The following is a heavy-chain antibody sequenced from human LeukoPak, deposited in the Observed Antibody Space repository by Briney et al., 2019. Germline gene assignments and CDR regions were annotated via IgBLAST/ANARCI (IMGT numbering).Heavy chain of an antibody. CDR2: ISYDGSNK. J-gene: IGHJ3*02. Sequence: PGRSLRLSCAASGFTFSSYGMHWVRQAPGKGLEWVAVISYDGSNKYYADSVKGRFTISRDNSKNTVYLQMNSLRAEDTALYYCAKDLIVVVPAAIFGAFDIWGQGTMVTVSS. V-gene: IGHV3-30*18. D-gene: IGHD2-2*01. CDR3: AKDLIVVVPAAIFGAFDI. CDR1: GFTFSSYG.